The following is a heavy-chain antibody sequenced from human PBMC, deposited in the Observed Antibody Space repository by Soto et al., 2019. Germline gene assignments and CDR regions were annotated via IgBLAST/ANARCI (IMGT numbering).Heavy chain of an antibody. CDR1: GGSISSGGYS. V-gene: IGHV4-30-2*01. J-gene: IGHJ4*02. Sequence: PSETLSLTCAVSGGSISSGGYSWSWIRQPPGKGLEWIGYIYHSGSTYYNPSLKSRVTISVDRSKNQFSLKLSSVTAADTAVYYCARGGGSGSYYAIWFDYWGQGTLVTVSS. CDR3: ARGGGSGSYYAIWFDY. CDR2: IYHSGST. D-gene: IGHD3-10*01.